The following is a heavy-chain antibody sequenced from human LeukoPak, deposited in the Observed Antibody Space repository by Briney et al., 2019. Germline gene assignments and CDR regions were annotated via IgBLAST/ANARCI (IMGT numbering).Heavy chain of an antibody. V-gene: IGHV4-39*02. D-gene: IGHD2-21*01. J-gene: IGHJ3*02. CDR1: GGSISSTSYY. Sequence: SETLSLTCTVSGGSISSTSYYWGCLRQPPGKGLEWIGTISYSGISYYNPSLESRVTISVDTSKNHFSLRVSPVTAAYTAVYYCARRRLGHAFDIWGQGTMVTVSS. CDR3: ARRRLGHAFDI. CDR2: ISYSGIS.